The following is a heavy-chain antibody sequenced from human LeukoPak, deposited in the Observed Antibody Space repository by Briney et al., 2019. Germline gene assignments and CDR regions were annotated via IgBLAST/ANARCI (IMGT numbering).Heavy chain of an antibody. Sequence: GASVKVSCKASGYTFTSYAMNWVRQAPGQGLEWMGWINTNTGNPTYAQGFTGRFVFSLDTSVSTAYLQISSLKAEDTAAYYCARRPVGLWLVRGPMSWFDPWGQGTLVTVSS. D-gene: IGHD6-19*01. CDR2: INTNTGNP. CDR3: ARRPVGLWLVRGPMSWFDP. J-gene: IGHJ5*02. CDR1: GYTFTSYA. V-gene: IGHV7-4-1*02.